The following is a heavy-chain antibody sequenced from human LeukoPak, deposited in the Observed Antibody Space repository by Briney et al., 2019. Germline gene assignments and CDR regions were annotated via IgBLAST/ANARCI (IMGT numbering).Heavy chain of an antibody. CDR2: ISAYNGNT. Sequence: ASVTVSCTASGYTFTSYGISWVRQAPGQGLEWMGWISAYNGNTNYAQKLQGRVTMTTDTSTSTAYMELRSLRSDDTAVYYCARDIGRYYDSSGYFHWFDPWGQGTLVTVSS. V-gene: IGHV1-18*01. CDR1: GYTFTSYG. J-gene: IGHJ5*02. CDR3: ARDIGRYYDSSGYFHWFDP. D-gene: IGHD3-22*01.